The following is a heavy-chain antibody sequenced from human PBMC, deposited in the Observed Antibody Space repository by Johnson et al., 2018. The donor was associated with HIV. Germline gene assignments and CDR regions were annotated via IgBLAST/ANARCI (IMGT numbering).Heavy chain of an antibody. CDR2: ISYDGTRK. V-gene: IGHV3-30*04. CDR3: ATEYGSGSYYTYAFDI. D-gene: IGHD3-10*01. CDR1: GFTFSSYA. Sequence: QVQLLESGGGVVQPGRSLRLSCAASGFTFSSYAMYWVRQAPGKGLEWVAVISYDGTRKHYADSVKGRFTISSDNSKNTLYLQMNSLRAEDTAVYYCATEYGSGSYYTYAFDIWGQGTMVTVSS. J-gene: IGHJ3*02.